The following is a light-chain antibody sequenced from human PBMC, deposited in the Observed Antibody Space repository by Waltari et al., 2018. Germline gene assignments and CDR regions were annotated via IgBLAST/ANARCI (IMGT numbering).Light chain of an antibody. CDR3: LQYNDWPPWT. CDR2: GAS. CDR1: QSVTSN. J-gene: IGKJ1*01. Sequence: EIVMTQSPATLSVSPGERATLSCRASQSVTSNIAWYQQKPGQAPRLLIFGASTRAAVIPARFSGSGSGTEFTLTISSLQSEDFAVYYCLQYNDWPPWTFGQGTKVEI. V-gene: IGKV3-15*01.